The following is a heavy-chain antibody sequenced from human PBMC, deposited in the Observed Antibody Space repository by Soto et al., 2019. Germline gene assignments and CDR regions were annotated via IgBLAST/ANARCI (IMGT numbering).Heavy chain of an antibody. CDR3: AREEKYCTSTSCSYWYFDL. D-gene: IGHD2-2*01. CDR1: GFTFSSYE. CDR2: ISSSGSSI. J-gene: IGHJ2*01. V-gene: IGHV3-48*03. Sequence: EVQVVESGGGLVQPGGSLRLSCAASGFTFSSYEMNWVRQAPGKGLEWVSYISSSGSSIYYADSVKGRFTISRDNAKNPLYLQMNSLRAEDTAVYYCAREEKYCTSTSCSYWYFDLWGRGTLVTVSS.